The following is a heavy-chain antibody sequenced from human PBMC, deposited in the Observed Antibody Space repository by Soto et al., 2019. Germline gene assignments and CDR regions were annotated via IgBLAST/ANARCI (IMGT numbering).Heavy chain of an antibody. J-gene: IGHJ4*02. Sequence: LSVTCTVSGGSFSSYSWTWVRQPPGKGLEWIGYVYYSGSTHYNPSLKSRVTISLDTSKNQFSLKLTSVTAADTAMYFCASSPPAMVAPNIWGQGTLVTVSS. CDR2: VYYSGST. CDR1: GGSFSSYS. D-gene: IGHD5-18*01. V-gene: IGHV4-59*01. CDR3: ASSPPAMVAPNI.